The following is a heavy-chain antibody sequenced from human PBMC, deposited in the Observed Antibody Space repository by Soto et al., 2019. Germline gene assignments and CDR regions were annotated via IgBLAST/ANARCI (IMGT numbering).Heavy chain of an antibody. Sequence: QVELVESGGGVVQPGASVRLSCVASGFTFSDFPLHWVRRAPGKGLEWVAVISYDGNDESYSDSVKGRFTISRDNSKTTVYLQMNSLRADDMAVYHCARDMRHDYASGRLDYLGQGTLVTVSS. J-gene: IGHJ4*02. V-gene: IGHV3-30-3*01. CDR3: ARDMRHDYASGRLDY. CDR2: ISYDGNDE. CDR1: GFTFSDFP. D-gene: IGHD3-10*01.